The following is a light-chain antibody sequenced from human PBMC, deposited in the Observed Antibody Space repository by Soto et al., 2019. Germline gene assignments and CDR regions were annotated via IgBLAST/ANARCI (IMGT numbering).Light chain of an antibody. CDR3: QQSYSAPPT. CDR1: QTTSKY. CDR2: AAS. V-gene: IGKV1-39*01. J-gene: IGKJ1*01. Sequence: DIQLTQSPSSLSASLGDRVTITCRASQTTSKYLNWYQQKPGKAPKLLIYAASSLQSGVPSRFSGSGSGTDFTLTISSLQFEEFATYYCQQSYSAPPTFGQGTKVEIK.